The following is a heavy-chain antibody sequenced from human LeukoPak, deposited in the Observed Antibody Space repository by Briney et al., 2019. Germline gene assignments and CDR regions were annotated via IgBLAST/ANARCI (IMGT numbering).Heavy chain of an antibody. CDR2: IYYSGTT. D-gene: IGHD6-19*01. V-gene: IGHV4-39*01. J-gene: IGHJ6*03. Sequence: SDTLSLTCTVSGGSISSSSYYWGWIRQPPGKGLEWIGSIYYSGTTYYNPSLKSRVTISVDTSKNQFSLKLCSVTAADTAVYYCARLYSSGWAYYYYYYYMDVWGKGTTVTISS. CDR1: GGSISSSSYY. CDR3: ARLYSSGWAYYYYYYYMDV.